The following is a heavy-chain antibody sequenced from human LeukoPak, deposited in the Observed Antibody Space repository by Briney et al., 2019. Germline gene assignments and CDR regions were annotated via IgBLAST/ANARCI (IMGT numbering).Heavy chain of an antibody. CDR3: ARDPTAAGVEGVDY. D-gene: IGHD6-13*01. J-gene: IGHJ4*02. Sequence: SETLSLTCTVSGGSISSYYWSWIRQPAGKGLEWIGRIYTSGSTNYNPSLKSRVTMSVDTSKNQFSLKLSSVAAADTAVYYCARDPTAAGVEGVDYWGQGTLVTVSS. CDR2: IYTSGST. V-gene: IGHV4-4*07. CDR1: GGSISSYY.